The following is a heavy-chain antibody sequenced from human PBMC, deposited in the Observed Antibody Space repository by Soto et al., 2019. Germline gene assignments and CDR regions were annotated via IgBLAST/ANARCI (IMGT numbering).Heavy chain of an antibody. V-gene: IGHV3-7*01. CDR1: GFTFSSSW. Sequence: LRLSCAASGFTFSSSWMNWVRQAPGKGLEWVAGIKEDGSEKYYVDFVKGRFTISRDNAENSLYLQMNGLRAEDTAVYYCARDRGYSCFDYWGLGTLVTVSS. CDR3: ARDRGYSCFDY. J-gene: IGHJ4*02. D-gene: IGHD5-18*01. CDR2: IKEDGSEK.